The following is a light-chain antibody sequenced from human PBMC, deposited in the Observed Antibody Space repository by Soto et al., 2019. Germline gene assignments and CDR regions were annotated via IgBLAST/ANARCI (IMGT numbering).Light chain of an antibody. Sequence: EVVLTQSPATLSVSPGDRATLSCRASQYIGSAVAWYHQRSGQAPRLLIFDASIRVPTTPARFSGSVSGTEFTLTISSLQSEDFAVYYCQHYNYWPLTFGGGTKVDIK. CDR1: QYIGSA. CDR2: DAS. CDR3: QHYNYWPLT. V-gene: IGKV3-15*01. J-gene: IGKJ4*01.